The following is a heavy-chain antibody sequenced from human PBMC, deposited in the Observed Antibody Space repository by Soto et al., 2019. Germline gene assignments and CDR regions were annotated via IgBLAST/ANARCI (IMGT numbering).Heavy chain of an antibody. CDR2: INHSGST. D-gene: IGHD1-26*01. V-gene: IGHV4-34*01. Sequence: SETLSLTCAVYGGSFSGYYWSWIRQPPGKGLEWIGEINHSGSTNYNPSLKSRVTISVDTSKNQFSLKLNSVTAADTAVYYCARGAHSGSYLDYYYGMDVWGQGTMVTVSS. J-gene: IGHJ6*02. CDR1: GGSFSGYY. CDR3: ARGAHSGSYLDYYYGMDV.